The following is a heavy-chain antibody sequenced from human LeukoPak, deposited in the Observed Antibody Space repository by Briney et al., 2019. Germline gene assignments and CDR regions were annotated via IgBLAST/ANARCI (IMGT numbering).Heavy chain of an antibody. D-gene: IGHD3-10*01. J-gene: IGHJ4*02. CDR3: ARGSLLWFGELSLLDY. CDR1: GFTVSSNS. Sequence: GGSLRLSCAASGFTVSSNSMNWVRQAPGKGLEWVSVIYGGGSTFYADSVKGRFTISRDNSKNTLYLQMNSLRAEDTAVYYCARGSLLWFGELSLLDYWGQGTLVTVSS. CDR2: IYGGGST. V-gene: IGHV3-53*05.